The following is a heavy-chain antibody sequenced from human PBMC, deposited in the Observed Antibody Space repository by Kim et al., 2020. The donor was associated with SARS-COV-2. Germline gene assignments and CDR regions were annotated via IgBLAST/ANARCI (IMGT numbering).Heavy chain of an antibody. CDR3: ARRETYYDILTGYYGDASFDI. CDR1: GGAISSSSYY. D-gene: IGHD3-9*01. CDR2: IYYSGST. V-gene: IGHV4-39*01. Sequence: SETLSLTCNVSGGAISSSSYYWGWIRQPPGKGLEWIGSIYYSGSTYYNPSLKSRVTISVDTSKNQFSLKLGSVTAADTAVYYCARRETYYDILTGYYGDASFDIWGQGTMVTVSS. J-gene: IGHJ3*02.